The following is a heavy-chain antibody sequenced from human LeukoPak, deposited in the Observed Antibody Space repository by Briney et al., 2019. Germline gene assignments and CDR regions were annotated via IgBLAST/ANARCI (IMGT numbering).Heavy chain of an antibody. CDR2: IYYSGST. CDR3: ARGTFRGIYYGMDV. J-gene: IGHJ6*02. CDR1: GGSISSYY. D-gene: IGHD3-10*01. Sequence: SETLSLTCTVSGGSISSYYWSWIRQPPGKGLEWIGYIYYSGSTNYNPSLKSRVTISVDTSKNQFSLKLSSVTAADTAVYYCARGTFRGIYYGMDVWGQGTTVTVSS. V-gene: IGHV4-59*01.